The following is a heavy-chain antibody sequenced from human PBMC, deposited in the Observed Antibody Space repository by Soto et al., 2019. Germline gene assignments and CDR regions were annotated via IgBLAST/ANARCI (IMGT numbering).Heavy chain of an antibody. CDR3: ARGLWFGDLDY. V-gene: IGHV4-34*01. CDR1: GGSFSGYY. D-gene: IGHD3-10*01. J-gene: IGHJ4*02. CDR2: INHSGST. Sequence: SETLSLTCAVYGGSFSGYYWSWIRQPPGKGLEWIGEINHSGSTNYNPSLKSRVTISVDTSKNQFSLKLSSVTAADTAVYYCARGLWFGDLDYWGQGTLVTVSS.